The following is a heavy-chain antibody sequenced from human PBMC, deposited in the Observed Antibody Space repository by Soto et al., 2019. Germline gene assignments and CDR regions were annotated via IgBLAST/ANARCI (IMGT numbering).Heavy chain of an antibody. CDR2: ISTSTGYT. D-gene: IGHD2-2*01. CDR3: AGRPAAANWFDP. J-gene: IGHJ5*02. CDR1: GFSFSTYY. Sequence: KPGGSLRLSCEASGFSFSTYYMSWIRQAPGKGLEWVSYISTSTGYTQYADSVKGRFTISRDNAKNSLYLQMNSLRAEDTAVYYCAGRPAAANWFDPWGQGTLVTVSS. V-gene: IGHV3-11*06.